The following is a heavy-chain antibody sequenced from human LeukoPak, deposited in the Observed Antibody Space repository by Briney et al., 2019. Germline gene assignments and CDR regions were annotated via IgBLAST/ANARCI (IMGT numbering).Heavy chain of an antibody. CDR2: ISGDGNAK. V-gene: IGHV3-48*01. J-gene: IGHJ4*02. D-gene: IGHD2/OR15-2a*01. CDR1: GFSFSTNT. CDR3: ARDYVYAFDY. Sequence: PGGSLRLSCAASGFSFSTNTMNWVRQAPGKGLEWVSYISGDGNAKHYTDSVKGRFTISRDNAKNALYLQMNSLRAEDTAVYFCARDYVYAFDYWGQGTLVTVSS.